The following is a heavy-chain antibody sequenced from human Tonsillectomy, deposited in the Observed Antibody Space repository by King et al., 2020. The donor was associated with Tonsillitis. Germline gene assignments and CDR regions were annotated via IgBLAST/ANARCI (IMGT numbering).Heavy chain of an antibody. CDR3: AREPYSSSWDDAFDI. Sequence: EQLVQSGAEVKKPGASVKVSCKASGYTFTGYYMHGVRQAPGKGVEWMGWINPNSGGTNDATQFQGRGTMTRDTSISTAYMELSRLRSDDTAVYYCAREPYSSSWDDAFDIWGQGTMVTVSS. CDR2: INPNSGGT. J-gene: IGHJ3*02. CDR1: GYTFTGYY. V-gene: IGHV1-2*02. D-gene: IGHD6-13*01.